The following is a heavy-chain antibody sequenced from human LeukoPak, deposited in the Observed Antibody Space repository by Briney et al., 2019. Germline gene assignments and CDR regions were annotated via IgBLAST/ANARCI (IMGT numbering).Heavy chain of an antibody. V-gene: IGHV4-30-2*01. Sequence: SETLSLTCTVSGGSISSGGYSWSWIRQPPGKGLEWIGYIYHSGSTYYNPSLKSRVTISVDRSNNQFSLKLSSVTAADTAVYYCARGRRTTSEEGGMDVWGQGTAVTVSS. CDR2: IYHSGST. D-gene: IGHD4-17*01. CDR3: ARGRRTTSEEGGMDV. CDR1: GGSISSGGYS. J-gene: IGHJ6*02.